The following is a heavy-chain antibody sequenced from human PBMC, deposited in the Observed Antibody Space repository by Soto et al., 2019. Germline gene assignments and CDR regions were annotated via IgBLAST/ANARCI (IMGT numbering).Heavy chain of an antibody. V-gene: IGHV3-30*03. CDR2: SSYDGRET. CDR3: ARDSGWPILNFDN. CDR1: DFDFSSYG. D-gene: IGHD3-10*01. J-gene: IGHJ4*02. Sequence: PGESLKISCAAPDFDFSSYGIHWVRQAPGKGLEWVAASSYDGRETFYADSAKGRFTVSKEMSKNTAFLQMNALRHEDTAVYFCARDSGWPILNFDNWGQGTPVTVSS.